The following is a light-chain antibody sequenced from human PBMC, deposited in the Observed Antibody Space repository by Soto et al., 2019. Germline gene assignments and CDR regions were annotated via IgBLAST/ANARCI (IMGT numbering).Light chain of an antibody. Sequence: ETVMTQSAATLSVSPGERATLSCRASQSVSSNLAWYQQKPGQAPRLLIYGASTRVTVIPARFSGSGSGTEFTLTISSLQSEEFAVYYCQQYNNWPRTFGQGTKVEIK. V-gene: IGKV3-15*01. J-gene: IGKJ1*01. CDR2: GAS. CDR1: QSVSSN. CDR3: QQYNNWPRT.